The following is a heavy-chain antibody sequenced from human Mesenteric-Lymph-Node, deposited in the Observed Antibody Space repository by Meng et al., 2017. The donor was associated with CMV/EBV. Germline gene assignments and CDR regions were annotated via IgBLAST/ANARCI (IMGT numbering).Heavy chain of an antibody. Sequence: GGSLRLSCAASGFSFDDYAMHWVRQAPGKGLEWVSGISDSGDSTYADSVKGRFTISRDNSENTVFLQMNSLRAEDTAVYYCAKWYAQNYYDLYYYAMDVWGQGTTVTVSS. J-gene: IGHJ6*02. CDR1: GFSFDDYA. V-gene: IGHV3-23*01. D-gene: IGHD3-22*01. CDR2: ISDSGDST. CDR3: AKWYAQNYYDLYYYAMDV.